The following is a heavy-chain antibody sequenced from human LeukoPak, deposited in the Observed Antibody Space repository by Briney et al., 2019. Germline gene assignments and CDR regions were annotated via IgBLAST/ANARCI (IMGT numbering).Heavy chain of an antibody. Sequence: SETLCLTCTVSGGSISSYYWSWIRQPPGKGLEWIGYIYYSGSTNYNPSLKSRVTISVDTSKNQFSLKLSSVTAADPAVYYCARARPGYGGNYYFDYWGQGTLVTVSS. CDR2: IYYSGST. CDR3: ARARPGYGGNYYFDY. J-gene: IGHJ4*02. V-gene: IGHV4-59*01. D-gene: IGHD4-23*01. CDR1: GGSISSYY.